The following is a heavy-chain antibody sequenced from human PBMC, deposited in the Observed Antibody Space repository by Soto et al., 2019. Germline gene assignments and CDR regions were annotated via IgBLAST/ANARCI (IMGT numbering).Heavy chain of an antibody. CDR3: ATEDHSSGHAGTFQH. V-gene: IGHV3-30-3*01. Sequence: QVQLVESGGGVVQPGRSLRLSCAASAFTFSNYVMHWVRQAPGKGLEWVAAISKDGISEHYADSVKGRFTISRDNSKNTLYVQMDTLGTEDAAVYYCATEDHSSGHAGTFQHWGQGTLVTVSS. CDR1: AFTFSNYV. D-gene: IGHD3-22*01. CDR2: ISKDGISE. J-gene: IGHJ1*01.